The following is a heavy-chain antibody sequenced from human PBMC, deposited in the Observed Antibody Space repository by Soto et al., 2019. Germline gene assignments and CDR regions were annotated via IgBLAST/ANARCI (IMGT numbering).Heavy chain of an antibody. CDR1: GFTFSSYA. D-gene: IGHD1-26*01. CDR3: AKATWDSLRFDL. CDR2: ISGSGGST. J-gene: IGHJ5*02. V-gene: IGHV3-23*01. Sequence: GGSLRLSCAASGFTFSSYAMSWVRQAPGKGLEWVSAISGSGGSTYYADSVKGRFTISRDNSKNTLYLQMTSLRAEDTAVYYCAKATWDSLRFDLWGPGTLVTVFS.